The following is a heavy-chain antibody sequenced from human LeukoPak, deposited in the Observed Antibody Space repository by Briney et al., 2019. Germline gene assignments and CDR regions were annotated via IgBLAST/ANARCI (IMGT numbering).Heavy chain of an antibody. CDR2: ISRIGGST. D-gene: IGHD6-13*01. J-gene: IGHJ3*02. CDR3: TKDRLSSWLQDDAFDI. Sequence: PGGSLTLSCAASGFTFSNYAMSWVRHAPGKGLEWVSAISRIGGSTYYADSVKGWCTISRDNSKNTLYLQMNSLRAEDTAVYYCTKDRLSSWLQDDAFDIWGQGKMVTVSS. CDR1: GFTFSNYA. V-gene: IGHV3-23*01.